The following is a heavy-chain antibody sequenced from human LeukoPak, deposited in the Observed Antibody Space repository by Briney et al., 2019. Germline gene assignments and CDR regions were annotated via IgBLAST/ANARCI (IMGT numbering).Heavy chain of an antibody. Sequence: ASVKVSCKASGGTFSSYAISWVRQAPGQGLEWMGRIIPILGIANYAQKFQGRVTITADKSTSTAYMELSSLRSEDTAVDYCARVIRENFDYWGQGTLVTVSS. V-gene: IGHV1-69*04. J-gene: IGHJ4*02. CDR2: IIPILGIA. CDR1: GGTFSSYA. D-gene: IGHD3-10*01. CDR3: ARVIRENFDY.